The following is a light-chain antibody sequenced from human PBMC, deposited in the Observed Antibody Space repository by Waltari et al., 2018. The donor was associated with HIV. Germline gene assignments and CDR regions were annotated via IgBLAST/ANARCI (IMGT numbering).Light chain of an antibody. J-gene: IGKJ2*01. Sequence: DIVVTPSPDSLVVSLRERATINCRSRRNILYCAHNKNYLALYRKKQGQPPKLLIYWASTRESGVPDRLSGSGSGTDFALTISNLQPEDVAVYYCQQYHSVPYTFGQGTRLEI. V-gene: IGKV4-1*01. CDR2: WAS. CDR3: QQYHSVPYT. CDR1: RNILYCAHNKNY.